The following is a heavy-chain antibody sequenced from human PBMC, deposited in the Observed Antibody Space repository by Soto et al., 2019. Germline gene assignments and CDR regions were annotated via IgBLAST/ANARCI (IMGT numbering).Heavy chain of an antibody. J-gene: IGHJ6*02. CDR3: ARDEQQQAYYYGMDV. CDR1: GFTFSSYG. V-gene: IGHV3-33*01. Sequence: GGSLRLSCAASGFTFSSYGMHWVRQAPGKGLEWVAVIWYDGSNKYYADSVKGRFTISRDNSKNTLYLQMNSLRAEDTAVYYCARDEQQQAYYYGMDVWGQGTTVTVSS. CDR2: IWYDGSNK. D-gene: IGHD6-13*01.